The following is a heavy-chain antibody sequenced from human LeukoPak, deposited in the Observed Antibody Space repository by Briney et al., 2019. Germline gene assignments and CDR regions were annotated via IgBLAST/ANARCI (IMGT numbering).Heavy chain of an antibody. J-gene: IGHJ4*02. CDR3: GREIQAPGKTLEY. V-gene: IGHV3-23*01. Sequence: PGGSLRLSCAASGFTFSSYAMSWVRQAPGKGLEWVSAISGSGGSTYYADSVKGRFTISRDNSKNTLYLQINSLRAEDTAQYYCGREIQAPGKTLEYWGQGTLATVSS. CDR2: ISGSGGST. CDR1: GFTFSSYA.